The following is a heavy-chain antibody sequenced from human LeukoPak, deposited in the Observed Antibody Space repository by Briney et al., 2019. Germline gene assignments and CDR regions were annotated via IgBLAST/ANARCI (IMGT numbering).Heavy chain of an antibody. CDR2: IYYSGST. J-gene: IGHJ6*02. Sequence: SETLSLTCTVSGGSISSYYWSWIRQPPGKGLEWIGYIYYSGSTNYNPSLKSRVTISVDTSKNQFSLKLSPVTAADTAVYYCARDRRILWFGELLTPHYYYYGMDVWGQGTTVTVSS. D-gene: IGHD3-10*01. V-gene: IGHV4-59*01. CDR3: ARDRRILWFGELLTPHYYYYGMDV. CDR1: GGSISSYY.